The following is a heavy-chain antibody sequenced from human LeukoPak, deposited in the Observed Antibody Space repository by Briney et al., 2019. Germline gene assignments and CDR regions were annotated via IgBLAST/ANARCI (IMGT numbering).Heavy chain of an antibody. CDR3: ATSTYYYDSSGSLKDY. D-gene: IGHD3-22*01. V-gene: IGHV3-11*01. J-gene: IGHJ4*02. Sequence: GGSLRLSCAASGFTFSDYYMSLIRQAPGKGLEWVSYISSSGSTIYYADSVKGRFTISRDNAKNSLYLQMNSLRAEDTAVYYCATSTYYYDSSGSLKDYWGQGTLVTVSS. CDR1: GFTFSDYY. CDR2: ISSSGSTI.